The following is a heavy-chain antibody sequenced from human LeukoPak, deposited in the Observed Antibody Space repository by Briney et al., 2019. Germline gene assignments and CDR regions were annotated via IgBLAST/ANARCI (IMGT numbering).Heavy chain of an antibody. J-gene: IGHJ5*02. V-gene: IGHV4-34*01. CDR2: INHSGST. CDR3: ARGITPAGLSGFDP. D-gene: IGHD3-10*01. CDR1: GGSFSGYY. Sequence: SETLSLTCAGYGGSFSGYYWSWIRQPPGKGLEWIVKINHSGSTNYNPSLKSRVIISVDTSKNQFSLKLSSMTAADTAVYYCARGITPAGLSGFDPWGQGTMVTVSS.